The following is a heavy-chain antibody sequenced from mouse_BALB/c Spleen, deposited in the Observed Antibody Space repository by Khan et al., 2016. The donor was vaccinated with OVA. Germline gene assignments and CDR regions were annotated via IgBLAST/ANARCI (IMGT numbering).Heavy chain of an antibody. CDR2: IDPINGNV. D-gene: IGHD2-14*01. CDR1: GFTIKDTY. J-gene: IGHJ3*01. CDR3: VREDYKFDGFAY. V-gene: IGHV14-3*02. Sequence: VQLKQSGAELVKPGASVKLSCTASGFTIKDTYLHWVKQRPEQGLEWIGRIDPINGNVKYDPQFQGKATITTDTSSNTAYLQLSSLTSEDTAVYYCVREDYKFDGFAYWGQGTLVTVSA.